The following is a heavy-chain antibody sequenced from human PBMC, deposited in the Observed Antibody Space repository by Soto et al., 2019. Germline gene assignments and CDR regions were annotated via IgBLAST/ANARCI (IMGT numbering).Heavy chain of an antibody. CDR2: IIPIFGTA. CDR1: GGTFSSYA. V-gene: IGHV1-69*12. Sequence: QVQLVQSGAEVKKPGSSVKVSCKASGGTFSSYAISWVRQAPGQGLEWMGGIIPIFGTANYAQKFQGRVTFTADESTSTAYMELSSLRSGDTAVYYCTGSYYRYNWFDPWGQGTLVTVSS. D-gene: IGHD1-26*01. J-gene: IGHJ5*02. CDR3: TGSYYRYNWFDP.